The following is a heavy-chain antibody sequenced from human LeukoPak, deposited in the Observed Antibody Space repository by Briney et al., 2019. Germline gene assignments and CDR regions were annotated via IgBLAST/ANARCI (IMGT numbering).Heavy chain of an antibody. CDR3: ARLRVRQYYYDSSGYYLGGDY. J-gene: IGHJ4*02. Sequence: GGSLRLSCAASGFTFSSYSMNWVRQAPGKGLEWVSSISSSSSYIYYADSVKGQFTISRDNAKNSLYLQMNSLRAEDTAVYYCARLRVRQYYYDSSGYYLGGDYWGQGTLVTVSS. CDR2: ISSSSSYI. V-gene: IGHV3-21*01. CDR1: GFTFSSYS. D-gene: IGHD3-22*01.